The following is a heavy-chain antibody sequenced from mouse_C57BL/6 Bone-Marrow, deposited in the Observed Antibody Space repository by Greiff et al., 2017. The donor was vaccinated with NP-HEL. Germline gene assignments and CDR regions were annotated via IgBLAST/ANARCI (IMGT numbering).Heavy chain of an antibody. Sequence: QVQLQQSGAELVRPGTSVKMSCKASGYTFTNYWIGWAKQRPGHGLEWIGDIYPGGGYTNYNEKFKGKATLTADKSSSTAYMQFSSLTSEDSAIYYCARESYDGYLYDFDYWGQGTTLTVSS. V-gene: IGHV1-63*01. CDR3: ARESYDGYLYDFDY. J-gene: IGHJ2*01. D-gene: IGHD2-3*01. CDR1: GYTFTNYW. CDR2: IYPGGGYT.